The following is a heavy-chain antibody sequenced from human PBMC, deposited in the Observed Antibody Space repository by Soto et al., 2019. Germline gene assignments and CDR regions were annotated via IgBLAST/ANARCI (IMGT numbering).Heavy chain of an antibody. D-gene: IGHD2-2*01. Sequence: GSLRLSCAASGFTLSSYWMHWVRQVPGKGLVWVSRINSDGSSTTYADTVKGRFTISRDNAKNTLYLQMNSLRAEDTAVYYCATRGYCSSTSCWGQGTLVTVSS. V-gene: IGHV3-74*01. CDR2: INSDGSST. CDR1: GFTLSSYW. CDR3: ATRGYCSSTSC. J-gene: IGHJ4*02.